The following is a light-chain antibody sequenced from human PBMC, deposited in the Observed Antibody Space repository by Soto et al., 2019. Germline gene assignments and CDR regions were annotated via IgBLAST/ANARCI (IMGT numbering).Light chain of an antibody. Sequence: DIVMTQSPLSLPVTPGEPASISCRSSQSLLHSNGYNYLDWYLQKPGQSPQLLIYLGSNRASGVPDRFSGSGSGTDFTLKNSRVEAEDVGVYYCLQALQTPPFTFGPGTKVDIK. CDR2: LGS. V-gene: IGKV2-28*01. J-gene: IGKJ3*01. CDR3: LQALQTPPFT. CDR1: QSLLHSNGYNY.